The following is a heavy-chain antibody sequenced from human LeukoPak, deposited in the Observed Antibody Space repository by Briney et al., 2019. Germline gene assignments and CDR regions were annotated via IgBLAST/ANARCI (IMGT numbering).Heavy chain of an antibody. V-gene: IGHV5-51*01. Sequence: GESLKISCWGSGYTFTNYWIGCVRQMPGKGLEWMGIIYPGDSDTRYSPSFQGQVTISVDRSISTAYLQWSSLKASDTAMYYCATMVGATRAFDIWGQGTMVTVSS. CDR3: ATMVGATRAFDI. D-gene: IGHD1-26*01. CDR1: GYTFTNYW. CDR2: IYPGDSDT. J-gene: IGHJ3*02.